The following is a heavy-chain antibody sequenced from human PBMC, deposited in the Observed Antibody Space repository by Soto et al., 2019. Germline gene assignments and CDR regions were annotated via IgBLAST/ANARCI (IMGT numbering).Heavy chain of an antibody. Sequence: QVQLVESGGGVVQPGRSLRLSCAASGFTFSSYGMHWVRQAPGKGLEWVAVIWYDGSNKYYADSVKGRFTISRDNSKNTLYLQMNCLRAEDTAVYYCAREYCSGGSCYYYGMDVWGQGTTVTVSS. CDR1: GFTFSSYG. V-gene: IGHV3-33*01. D-gene: IGHD2-15*01. CDR2: IWYDGSNK. J-gene: IGHJ6*02. CDR3: AREYCSGGSCYYYGMDV.